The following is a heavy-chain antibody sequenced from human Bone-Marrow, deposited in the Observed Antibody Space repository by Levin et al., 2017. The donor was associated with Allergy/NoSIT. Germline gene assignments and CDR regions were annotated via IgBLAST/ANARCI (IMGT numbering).Heavy chain of an antibody. V-gene: IGHV3-53*01. J-gene: IGHJ6*02. Sequence: GGSLRLSCAASGFTVSSNYMSWVRQAPGKGLEWVSVIYSGGSTYYADSVKGRFTISRDNSKNTLYLQMNSLRAEDTAVYYCARDRAYSSSSGGYYYGMDVWGQGTTVTVSS. CDR2: IYSGGST. D-gene: IGHD6-6*01. CDR1: GFTVSSNY. CDR3: ARDRAYSSSSGGYYYGMDV.